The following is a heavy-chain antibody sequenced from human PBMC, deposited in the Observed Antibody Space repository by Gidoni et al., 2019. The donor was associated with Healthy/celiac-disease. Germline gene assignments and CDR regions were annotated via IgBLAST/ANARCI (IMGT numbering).Heavy chain of an antibody. CDR2: IYYSGST. Sequence: QVQLQESGPGLVKPSATLSLTCTVSGGPIRSYSWRWIRQPPGKGLEWIGYIYYSGSTNYTPSLKSRVTISVDTSKNQFSLKLSSVTAADTAVYYCARQTHYDFWSGYYGSYYYGMDVWGQGTTGTVSS. J-gene: IGHJ6*02. V-gene: IGHV4-59*08. CDR3: ARQTHYDFWSGYYGSYYYGMDV. CDR1: GGPIRSYS. D-gene: IGHD3-3*01.